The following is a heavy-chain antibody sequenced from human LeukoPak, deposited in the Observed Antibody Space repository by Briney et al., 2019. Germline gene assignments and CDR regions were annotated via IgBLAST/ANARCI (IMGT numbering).Heavy chain of an antibody. V-gene: IGHV4-59*08. CDR1: GGSISSYY. Sequence: KPSETLSLTCTVSGGSISSYYWSWIRQPPGKGLEWIGYMYYSGSTNYSPSLKSYNPSLKSRVTISVDTSKNQFSLKLSSVTAADTAIYYCARQRYSGYDSYYFDYWGQGTLVTVSS. J-gene: IGHJ4*02. D-gene: IGHD5-12*01. CDR3: ARQRYSGYDSYYFDY. CDR2: MYYSGST.